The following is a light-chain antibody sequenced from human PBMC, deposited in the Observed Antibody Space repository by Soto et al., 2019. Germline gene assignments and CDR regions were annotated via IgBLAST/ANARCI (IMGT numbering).Light chain of an antibody. V-gene: IGLV2-14*01. CDR3: SSYAGNNNVI. Sequence: QSALTQPASVSGSPGQSVTISCTGTTSDVGGYISVSWYQQHPGKAPKLMIYEVSNRPSGVSNRFSGSKSGDTASLTISGLQAVDEADYYCSSYAGNNNVIFGGGTKLTVL. CDR1: TSDVGGYIS. J-gene: IGLJ2*01. CDR2: EVS.